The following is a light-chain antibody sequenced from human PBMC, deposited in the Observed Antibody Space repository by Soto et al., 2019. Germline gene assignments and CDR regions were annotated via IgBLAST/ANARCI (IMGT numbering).Light chain of an antibody. Sequence: DIQMTQSPSSLSASVGDRVTISCRTSQTVSNHLNWYQQKPGRAPQLLIYTASTLHSGVPSRFSGSGSGTDFTLTISSLQPEDFATYYCEQSYIVPRTFGQGTKV. V-gene: IGKV1-39*01. CDR3: EQSYIVPRT. CDR2: TAS. CDR1: QTVSNH. J-gene: IGKJ1*01.